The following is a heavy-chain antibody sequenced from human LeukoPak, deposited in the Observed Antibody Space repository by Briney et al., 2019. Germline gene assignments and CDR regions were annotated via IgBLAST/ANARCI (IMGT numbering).Heavy chain of an antibody. V-gene: IGHV3-21*01. CDR1: GFTFSSYT. Sequence: GGSLRLSCAASGFTFSSYTMNWVRQVPGKGLEWVSGVSSSSTYKYYADSVKGRFTISRDNANNSLYLQMNSLRAEDTAVYYCARLETEPYSSSSVGSYWGQGTLVTVSS. D-gene: IGHD6-6*01. CDR3: ARLETEPYSSSSVGSY. CDR2: VSSSSTYK. J-gene: IGHJ4*02.